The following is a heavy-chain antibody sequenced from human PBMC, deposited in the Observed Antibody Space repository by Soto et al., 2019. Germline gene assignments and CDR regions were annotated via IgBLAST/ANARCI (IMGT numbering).Heavy chain of an antibody. CDR3: ARMMAPSGTAFDS. D-gene: IGHD1-26*01. V-gene: IGHV5-51*01. J-gene: IGHJ4*02. CDR2: IYPGDSDT. CDR1: GYSFISSW. Sequence: GESLKISCQASGYSFISSWIGWVRQMLGKGLEWMGIIYPGDSDTRYSPSFQGQVTISADKSTSTAYLQWSSLKASDTATYYCARMMAPSGTAFDSCGQRDLFTVSS.